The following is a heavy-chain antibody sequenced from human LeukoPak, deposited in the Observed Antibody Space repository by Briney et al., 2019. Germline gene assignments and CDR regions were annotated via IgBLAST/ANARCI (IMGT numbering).Heavy chain of an antibody. CDR3: ARGYSGSYGRFDY. V-gene: IGHV4-30-2*01. CDR1: GGSISSGGYS. D-gene: IGHD1-26*01. J-gene: IGHJ4*02. CDR2: IYHSGST. Sequence: SQTLSLTCAVSGGSISSGGYSWSWIRQPPGKGLEWIGYIYHSGSTYYNPSLKSRVTISVDRSKNQFSLKLSSVTAADTAVYYCARGYSGSYGRFDYWGQGTLVTVSS.